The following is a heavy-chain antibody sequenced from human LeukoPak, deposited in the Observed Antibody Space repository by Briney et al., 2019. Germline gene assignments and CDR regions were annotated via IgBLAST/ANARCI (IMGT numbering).Heavy chain of an antibody. J-gene: IGHJ5*02. CDR3: ARGRPGAAAGTLNWFDP. V-gene: IGHV3-21*01. CDR1: GFTFSSYS. Sequence: GGSLRLSCAASGFTFSSYSMNWVRQAPGEGLEWVSSISSSSSYIYYADSVKGRFTISRDNAKNSLYLQMNSLRAEDTAVYYCARGRPGAAAGTLNWFDPWGQGTLVTVSS. CDR2: ISSSSSYI. D-gene: IGHD6-13*01.